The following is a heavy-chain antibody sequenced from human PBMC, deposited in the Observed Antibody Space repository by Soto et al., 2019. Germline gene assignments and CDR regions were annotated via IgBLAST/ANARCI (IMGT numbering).Heavy chain of an antibody. V-gene: IGHV3-30-3*01. J-gene: IGHJ6*02. CDR1: GFTYSSYA. CDR3: ARGDYYYGMDV. CDR2: ISYDGSNK. Sequence: ESGGGVVQPGRSLRLSCAASGFTYSSYAMHWVRQAPGKGLEWVAVISYDGSNKYYADSVKGRFTISRDNSKNTLYLQMNSLRAEDTAVYYCARGDYYYGMDVWGQGTTVTVSS.